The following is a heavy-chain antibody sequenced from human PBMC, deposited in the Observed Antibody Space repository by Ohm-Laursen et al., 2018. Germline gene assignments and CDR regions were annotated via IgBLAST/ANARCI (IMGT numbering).Heavy chain of an antibody. V-gene: IGHV3-74*01. Sequence: SLTLSCAARGSTCSDYCMHWVRQGPGKGQVWVSHIISDGSTTTYEDSVKGRFTISRDNAKNTLYLQMNSLRTEDTAVYYCVRDPLAYGTGFDVWGRGTLVTISS. J-gene: IGHJ2*01. CDR3: VRDPLAYGTGFDV. CDR1: GSTCSDYC. CDR2: IISDGSTT. D-gene: IGHD3/OR15-3a*01.